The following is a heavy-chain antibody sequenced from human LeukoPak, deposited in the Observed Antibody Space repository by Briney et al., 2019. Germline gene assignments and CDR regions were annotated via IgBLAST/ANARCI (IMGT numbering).Heavy chain of an antibody. CDR1: GGSISSSSYY. CDR3: ARDFETWWLRGEVLFDY. Sequence: PSETLSLTCTVSGGSISSSSYYWGWIRHPPGKGLEWIGSIYYSGSTYYNPSLKSRVTISVDTSKNQFSLKLSSVTAADTAVYYCARDFETWWLRGEVLFDYWGQGTLVSVSS. V-gene: IGHV4-39*07. J-gene: IGHJ4*02. D-gene: IGHD5-12*01. CDR2: IYYSGST.